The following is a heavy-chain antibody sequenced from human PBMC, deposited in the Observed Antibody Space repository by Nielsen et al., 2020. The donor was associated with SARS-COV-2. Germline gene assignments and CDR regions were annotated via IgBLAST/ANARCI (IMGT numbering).Heavy chain of an antibody. Sequence: GGSLRLSCAASGFTFSSYDMHWVRQATGKGLEWISAIGTAGDTYYPGSVKGRFTISRENAKNSLYLQMNSLRAEDTAVYYCARRATVTQPFDYWGQGTLVTVSS. J-gene: IGHJ4*02. D-gene: IGHD4-11*01. CDR2: IGTAGDT. CDR3: ARRATVTQPFDY. V-gene: IGHV3-13*01. CDR1: GFTFSSYD.